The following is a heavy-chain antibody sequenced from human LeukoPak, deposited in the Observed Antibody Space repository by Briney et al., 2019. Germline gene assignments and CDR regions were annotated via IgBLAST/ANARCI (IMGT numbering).Heavy chain of an antibody. CDR2: ISYDGSSK. CDR3: ARFGCSSTSCYAGFDY. D-gene: IGHD2-2*01. CDR1: GFTFSSYA. J-gene: IGHJ4*02. V-gene: IGHV3-30*04. Sequence: GGSLRLSCAASGFTFSSYAMHWVRQAPGKGLEWVAVISYDGSSKYYADSVKGRFTISRDNSKNTLYLQMNSLRAEDTAVYYCARFGCSSTSCYAGFDYWGQGTLVTVSS.